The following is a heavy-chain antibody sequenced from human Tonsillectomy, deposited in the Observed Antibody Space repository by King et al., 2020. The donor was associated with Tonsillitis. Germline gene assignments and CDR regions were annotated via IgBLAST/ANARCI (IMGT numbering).Heavy chain of an antibody. J-gene: IGHJ2*01. CDR1: GYSFTNYY. CDR3: AREGGSFRHFDL. CDR2: INPSGTGT. D-gene: IGHD2/OR15-2a*01. Sequence: QLVQSGAEVKEPGASLKVSCKASGYSFTNYYMHWVRQAPGQRLEWMGLINPSGTGTGYAQNFQGRITMTRDMSTGTDYMELSSLRSDDTAVYYCAREGGSFRHFDLWGRGTLDTVSS. V-gene: IGHV1-46*01.